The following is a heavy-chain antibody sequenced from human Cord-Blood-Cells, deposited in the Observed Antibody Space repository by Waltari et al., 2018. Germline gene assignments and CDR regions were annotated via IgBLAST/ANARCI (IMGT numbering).Heavy chain of an antibody. CDR2: ISGSGGST. CDR3: AKGPGYYDILTGYNY. J-gene: IGHJ4*02. CDR1: GFTFSSYA. V-gene: IGHV3-23*01. D-gene: IGHD3-9*01. Sequence: EVQLLESGGGLVQPGGSLRLSCAASGFTFSSYAMSWVLQAPGKGLEWVSAISGSGGSTYYADSVKGRFTISRDNSKNTLYLQMNSLRAEDTAVYYCAKGPGYYDILTGYNYWGQGTLVTVSS.